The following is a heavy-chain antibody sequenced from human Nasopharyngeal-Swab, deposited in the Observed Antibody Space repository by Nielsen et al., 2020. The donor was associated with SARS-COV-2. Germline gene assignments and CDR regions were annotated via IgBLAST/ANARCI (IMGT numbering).Heavy chain of an antibody. D-gene: IGHD4-11*01. CDR2: INHSGST. J-gene: IGHJ6*02. CDR3: ARWRTVTTIFYYGMDV. Sequence: SETLSLTCAVYGGSFSGYYWSWIRQPPGKGLDWIWEINHSGSTNYNPSLKSRVTISVDTSKNQFSLKLSPVTAADTAVYYCARWRTVTTIFYYGMDVWGQGTTVTVSS. CDR1: GGSFSGYY. V-gene: IGHV4-34*01.